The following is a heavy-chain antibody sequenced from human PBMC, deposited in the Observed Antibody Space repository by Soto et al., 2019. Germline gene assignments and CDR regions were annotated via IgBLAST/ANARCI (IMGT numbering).Heavy chain of an antibody. V-gene: IGHV1-18*01. Sequence: ASVKVSCKASGYTFTSYGISWVQQAPGQGLEWMGWISAYNGNTNYAQKLQGRVTMTTDTSTSTAYMELRSLRSDDTAVYYCARAPPFGTTVTTTLWYFDLWGRGTLVTVSS. J-gene: IGHJ2*01. CDR3: ARAPPFGTTVTTTLWYFDL. D-gene: IGHD4-17*01. CDR1: GYTFTSYG. CDR2: ISAYNGNT.